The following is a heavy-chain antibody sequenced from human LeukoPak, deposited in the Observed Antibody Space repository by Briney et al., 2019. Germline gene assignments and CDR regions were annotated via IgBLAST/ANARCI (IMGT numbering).Heavy chain of an antibody. Sequence: ASVNLTSKASGYTFISYYIHWVRQAPGQGLEWMGIINPSGGSTRYAQKFQGRVTMTRDTSTGTIYMELSSLRSDDTAVYYCARARQYNWPGYCYGMDVWGQGTLVTVSS. D-gene: IGHD1-20*01. V-gene: IGHV1-46*01. CDR2: INPSGGST. CDR3: ARARQYNWPGYCYGMDV. CDR1: GYTFISYY. J-gene: IGHJ6*02.